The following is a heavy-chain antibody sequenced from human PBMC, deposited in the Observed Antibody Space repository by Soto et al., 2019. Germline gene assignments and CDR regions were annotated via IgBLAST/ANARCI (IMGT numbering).Heavy chain of an antibody. V-gene: IGHV2-5*02. J-gene: IGHJ6*02. Sequence: QITLKESGPTLVKPTQTLTLTCTFSGFSLSTSGVGVAWIRQPPGKALEWLALIYWDDDKRYRPSLESRLTITKDSSKYQVVLTMSNMDSVDTATYYCAYLPCSGGSCYWFSFSGMDVWGLGTTVTVSS. CDR2: IYWDDDK. D-gene: IGHD2-15*01. CDR3: AYLPCSGGSCYWFSFSGMDV. CDR1: GFSLSTSGVG.